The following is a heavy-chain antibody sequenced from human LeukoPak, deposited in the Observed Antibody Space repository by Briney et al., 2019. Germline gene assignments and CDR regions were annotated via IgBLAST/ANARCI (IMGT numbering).Heavy chain of an antibody. CDR1: GFTVSSNY. V-gene: IGHV3-66*01. CDR2: IYSGGST. J-gene: IGHJ4*02. D-gene: IGHD1-26*01. CDR3: ASIMGAQMGDY. Sequence: GGSLRLSCAASGFTVSSNYMSWVRQAPGKGLEWVSVIYSGGSTYYADSVKGRFTISRDNSKNTLYLQMNSLRAEDTAVYYCASIMGAQMGDYWGQGTLVTVSS.